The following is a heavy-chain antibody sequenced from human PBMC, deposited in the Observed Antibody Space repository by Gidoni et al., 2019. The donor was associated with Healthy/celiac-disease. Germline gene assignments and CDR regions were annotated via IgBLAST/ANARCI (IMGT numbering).Heavy chain of an antibody. J-gene: IGHJ4*02. CDR1: GYSFTSYW. Sequence: ELQLVQSGAEVKKPGESLKISCKGSGYSFTSYWIGWVRQRPGKGLAWMGIISPGDADTRYSPSFQGQVTISADKSISTAYLQWSSLKASDTARYYCARQSIAAAGLIDYWGQGTLVTVSS. D-gene: IGHD6-13*01. CDR3: ARQSIAAAGLIDY. V-gene: IGHV5-51*01. CDR2: ISPGDADT.